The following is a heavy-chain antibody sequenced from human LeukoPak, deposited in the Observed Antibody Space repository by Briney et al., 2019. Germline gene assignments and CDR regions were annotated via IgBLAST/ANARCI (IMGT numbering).Heavy chain of an antibody. Sequence: GSLRLSCAASGFTFSSYWMSWVRQAPGKGLEWVANIKQDGSEKYYVDSVKGRFTISRDNAKNSLYLQMNSLRAEDTAVYYCASVLRYFDWSFDYWGQGTPVTVSS. CDR2: IKQDGSEK. D-gene: IGHD3-9*01. CDR1: GFTFSSYW. V-gene: IGHV3-7*01. J-gene: IGHJ4*02. CDR3: ASVLRYFDWSFDY.